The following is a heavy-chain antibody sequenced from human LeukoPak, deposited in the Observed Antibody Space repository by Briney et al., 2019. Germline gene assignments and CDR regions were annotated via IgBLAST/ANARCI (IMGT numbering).Heavy chain of an antibody. V-gene: IGHV4-59*01. D-gene: IGHD4-23*01. CDR3: ARWAVASMSYYYYMDV. Sequence: PSETLSLTCTVSGGSISSYYWSWIRQPPGKGLEWIGYIYYSGSTNYNPSLKSRVTISVDTSKNQFSLKLSSVTAADTAVYYCARWAVASMSYYYYMDVWGKGTTVTVSS. CDR1: GGSISSYY. J-gene: IGHJ6*03. CDR2: IYYSGST.